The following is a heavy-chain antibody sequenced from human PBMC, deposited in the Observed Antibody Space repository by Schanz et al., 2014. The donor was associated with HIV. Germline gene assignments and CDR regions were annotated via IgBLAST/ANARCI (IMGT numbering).Heavy chain of an antibody. V-gene: IGHV1-2*02. J-gene: IGHJ4*02. D-gene: IGHD3-10*01. CDR3: ARDQNVISMVRGVMGGVDY. Sequence: QVQLVQSGAEVKKPGASVKVSCKASGYTFTDYYMHWVRQAPGQGLEWMGWINPSSGGTNYAQKFQGRVTMTRDTSISTAYMELRRLRSDDTAVYYCARDQNVISMVRGVMGGVDYWGQGALVIVSS. CDR1: GYTFTDYY. CDR2: INPSSGGT.